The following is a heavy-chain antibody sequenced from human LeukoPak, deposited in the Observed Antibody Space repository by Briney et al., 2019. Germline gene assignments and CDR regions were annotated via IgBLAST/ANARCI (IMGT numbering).Heavy chain of an antibody. CDR1: GDSISSYY. CDR3: ARGQGSTWTGWFDP. V-gene: IGHV4-59*01. J-gene: IGHJ5*02. Sequence: SETLSLTCTVSGDSISSYYWSWLRQPPGKGLEWIGYIYYSGSTEYNPSLKSRVTILVDTSKNQFSLKLSSVTAADTAVYFCARGQGSTWTGWFDPWGQGTLVTVSS. D-gene: IGHD6-13*01. CDR2: IYYSGST.